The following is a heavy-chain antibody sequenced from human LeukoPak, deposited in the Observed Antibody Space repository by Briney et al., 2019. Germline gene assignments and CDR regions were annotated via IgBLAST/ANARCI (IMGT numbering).Heavy chain of an antibody. Sequence: ASVKVSCKASGYTFTSYGFSWVRQAPGQGLEWMGIINPSGGSTSSAQKFQGRVTMTRDTSTSTVYMELSSLRSEDTAVYYCAREWVSGYYYGMDVWGQGTTVTVSS. D-gene: IGHD1-26*01. J-gene: IGHJ6*02. CDR2: INPSGGST. CDR3: AREWVSGYYYGMDV. CDR1: GYTFTSYG. V-gene: IGHV1-46*01.